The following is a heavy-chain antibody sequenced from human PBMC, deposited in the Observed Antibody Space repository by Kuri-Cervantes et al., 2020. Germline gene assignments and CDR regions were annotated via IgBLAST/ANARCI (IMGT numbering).Heavy chain of an antibody. CDR2: IGTADDT. J-gene: IGHJ4*02. D-gene: IGHD4-17*01. V-gene: IGHV3-53*05. Sequence: GESLKISCAASGFTVSSNYMSWVRQAPGKGLEWVSAIGTADDTYYPGSVKGRFTISRENAKNTLYLQMNSLKAEDTAVYYCAKDFWDYADYIPFFDSWGQGTLVTVSS. CDR1: GFTVSSNY. CDR3: AKDFWDYADYIPFFDS.